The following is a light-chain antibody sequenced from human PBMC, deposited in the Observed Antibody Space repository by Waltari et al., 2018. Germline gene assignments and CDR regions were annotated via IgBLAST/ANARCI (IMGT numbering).Light chain of an antibody. Sequence: TLACRSGQRFGSNYACYQQKPGPAPRLLNYGASARANGIPAGCRGRASGTEFTRTSSSLQSEDFAVYYCQQYNNWPPWTFGQGTKVEIK. CDR3: QQYNNWPPWT. J-gene: IGKJ1*01. V-gene: IGKV3-15*01. CDR1: QRFGSN. CDR2: GAS.